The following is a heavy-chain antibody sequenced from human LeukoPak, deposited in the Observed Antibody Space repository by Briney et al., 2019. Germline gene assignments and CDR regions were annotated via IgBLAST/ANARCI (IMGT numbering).Heavy chain of an antibody. CDR3: ARDKYSSSWYLPDY. Sequence: ASVKVSCKASGYTFTSYGISWVRQAPGQGLEWMGWISAYNGNTNYAQKLQGRVTMTTDTSTSTAYMELRSLRSDDTAVYYCARDKYSSSWYLPDYWGQGTLVTVSS. J-gene: IGHJ4*02. CDR2: ISAYNGNT. D-gene: IGHD6-13*01. V-gene: IGHV1-18*01. CDR1: GYTFTSYG.